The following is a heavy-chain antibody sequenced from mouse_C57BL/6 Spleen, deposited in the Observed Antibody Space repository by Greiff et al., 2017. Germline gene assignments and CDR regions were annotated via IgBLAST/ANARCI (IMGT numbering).Heavy chain of an antibody. J-gene: IGHJ3*01. D-gene: IGHD1-1*01. CDR2: ISDGGSYT. CDR1: GFTFSSYA. Sequence: EVKVVESGGGLVKPGGSLKLSCAASGFTFSSYAMSWVRQTPEKRLEWVATISDGGSYTYYPDNVKGRFTISRDNAKNNLYLQMSHLKSEDTAMYYCARDLFFAYWGQGTLVTVSA. V-gene: IGHV5-4*01. CDR3: ARDLFFAY.